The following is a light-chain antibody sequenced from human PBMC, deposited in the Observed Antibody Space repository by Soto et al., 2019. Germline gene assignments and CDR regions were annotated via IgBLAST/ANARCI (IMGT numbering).Light chain of an antibody. J-gene: IGKJ4*01. V-gene: IGKV3-15*01. CDR1: QTVYNN. CDR3: QQYRNWPLT. CDR2: DAS. Sequence: EIVMTQSPATLSVSPGEGATLSCKASQTVYNNLAWYQQRPGQPPRLLIYDASTRATGISARFSGSGYGTEFTLTISSLPSEDSAVYFCQQYRNWPLTFGGGTKVEIK.